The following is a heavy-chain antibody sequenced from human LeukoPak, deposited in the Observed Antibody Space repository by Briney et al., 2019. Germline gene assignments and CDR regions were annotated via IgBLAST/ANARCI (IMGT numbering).Heavy chain of an antibody. CDR3: ARSSGGRYYYDSSGFSYYYYYMDV. CDR1: GGCFSGYY. CDR2: INHSGST. J-gene: IGHJ6*03. V-gene: IGHV4-34*01. Sequence: SETLSLTCAVYGGCFSGYYWSWIRQPPGKGLEWIGEINHSGSTNYNPSLRSRVTISVDTSKNQFSLKLSSVTAADTAVYYCARSSGGRYYYDSSGFSYYYYYMDVWGKGTTVTISS. D-gene: IGHD3-22*01.